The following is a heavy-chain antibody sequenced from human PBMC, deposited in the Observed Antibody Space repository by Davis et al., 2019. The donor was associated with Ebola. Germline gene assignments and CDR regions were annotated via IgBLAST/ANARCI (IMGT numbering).Heavy chain of an antibody. CDR1: GYSFTSYW. D-gene: IGHD3-22*01. V-gene: IGHV5-51*01. Sequence: KVSCKGSGYSFTSYWIGWVRQMPGKGLEWMGIIYPGDSDTRYSPSFQGQVTISADKSISTAYLQWSSLKASDTAMYYCARPRYYDSSGYYSSGAFDIWGQGTMVTVSS. J-gene: IGHJ3*02. CDR3: ARPRYYDSSGYYSSGAFDI. CDR2: IYPGDSDT.